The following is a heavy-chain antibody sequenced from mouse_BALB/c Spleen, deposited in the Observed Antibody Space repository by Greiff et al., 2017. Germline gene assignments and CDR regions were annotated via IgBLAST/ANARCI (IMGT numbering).Heavy chain of an antibody. Sequence: EVQLQQSGPELVKPGASVKMSCKASGYTFTSYVMHWVKQKPGQGLEWIGYINPYNDGTKYNEKFKGKATLTSDKSSSTAYMELSSLTSEDSAVYYCASPFITTVVAPAYWGQGTLVTVSA. D-gene: IGHD1-1*01. CDR3: ASPFITTVVAPAY. CDR2: INPYNDGT. V-gene: IGHV1-14*01. J-gene: IGHJ3*01. CDR1: GYTFTSYV.